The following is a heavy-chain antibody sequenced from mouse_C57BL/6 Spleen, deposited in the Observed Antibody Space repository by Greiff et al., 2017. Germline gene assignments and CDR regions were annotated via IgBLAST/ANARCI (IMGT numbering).Heavy chain of an antibody. Sequence: QVQLQQSGAELVKPGASVKISCKASGYAFSSYWMNWVKQRPGKGLEWIGQIYPGDGDTNYNGKFKGKATLTADKSSSTAYMQLSSLTSEDSAVYFCAREGITTVVPRLNYFDYWGQGTTLTVSS. V-gene: IGHV1-80*01. J-gene: IGHJ2*01. CDR3: AREGITTVVPRLNYFDY. CDR1: GYAFSSYW. CDR2: IYPGDGDT. D-gene: IGHD1-1*01.